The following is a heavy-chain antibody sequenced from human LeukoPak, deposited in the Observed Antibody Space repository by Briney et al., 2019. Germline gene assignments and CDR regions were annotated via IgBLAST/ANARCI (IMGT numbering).Heavy chain of an antibody. CDR1: GFAFNTYA. D-gene: IGHD3-10*01. J-gene: IGHJ3*02. CDR3: ARVGWFGELSRVGDAFDI. Sequence: GSLRLSCAASGFAFNTYAMHWVRQAPGKGLEWVAVISYDGSNKYYADSVKGRFTISRDNSKNTLYLQMNSLRAEDTAVYYCARVGWFGELSRVGDAFDIWGQGTMVTVSS. V-gene: IGHV3-30*19. CDR2: ISYDGSNK.